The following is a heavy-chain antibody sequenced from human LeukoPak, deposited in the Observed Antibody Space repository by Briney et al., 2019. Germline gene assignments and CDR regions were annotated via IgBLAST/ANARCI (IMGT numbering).Heavy chain of an antibody. CDR2: ISYDGSNK. CDR3: AKSQRSYYRGGYYGMDV. Sequence: GGSLRLSCAASGFTFSSYGMHWVRQAPGKGLEWVAVISYDGSNKYYADSVKGRFTISRDNSKNTLYLQMNSLRAEDTAVYYCAKSQRSYYRGGYYGMDVWGQGTTVTVSS. J-gene: IGHJ6*02. CDR1: GFTFSSYG. V-gene: IGHV3-30*18. D-gene: IGHD3-10*01.